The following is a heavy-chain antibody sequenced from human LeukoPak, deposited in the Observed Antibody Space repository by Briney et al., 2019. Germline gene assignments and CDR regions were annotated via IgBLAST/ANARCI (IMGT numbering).Heavy chain of an antibody. CDR2: IYYSGST. J-gene: IGHJ4*02. CDR3: ARPGYSSSWTPVY. Sequence: PETLSLTCTVSGGSISSSNYYWGWIRQPPGKGLEWIGSIYYSGSTYYNPSLKSRVTISVDTSKNQFSLKLSSVIAADTAVYYCARPGYSSSWTPVYWGQGTLVSVSP. D-gene: IGHD6-13*01. V-gene: IGHV4-39*01. CDR1: GGSISSSNYY.